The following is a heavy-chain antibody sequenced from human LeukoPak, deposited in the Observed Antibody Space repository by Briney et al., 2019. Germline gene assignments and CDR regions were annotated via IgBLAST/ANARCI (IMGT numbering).Heavy chain of an antibody. Sequence: SETLSLTCTVSGGSTSSDYWSWIRQSPGKGLEWVGYVYNSGDTGKNPSLKSRVTISVDTSKNQFSLKLNSVTAADTAVYYCASHSSSSSYYGMDVWGQGTTVTVSS. CDR2: VYNSGDT. J-gene: IGHJ6*02. CDR1: GGSTSSDY. V-gene: IGHV4-59*08. CDR3: ASHSSSSSYYGMDV. D-gene: IGHD6-6*01.